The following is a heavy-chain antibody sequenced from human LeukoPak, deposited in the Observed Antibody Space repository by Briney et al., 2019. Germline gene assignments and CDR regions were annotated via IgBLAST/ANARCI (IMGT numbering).Heavy chain of an antibody. Sequence: PGGSLRLSCAASGFTFSSYGMHWVRQAPGKGLEWVAFIRYDGSNKYYADSVKGRFTISRDNSKNTLYLQMNSLRAEDTAVYYCAKGGAGDTAMEDYWGQGTLVTVSS. CDR1: GFTFSSYG. J-gene: IGHJ4*02. D-gene: IGHD5-18*01. CDR2: IRYDGSNK. V-gene: IGHV3-30*02. CDR3: AKGGAGDTAMEDY.